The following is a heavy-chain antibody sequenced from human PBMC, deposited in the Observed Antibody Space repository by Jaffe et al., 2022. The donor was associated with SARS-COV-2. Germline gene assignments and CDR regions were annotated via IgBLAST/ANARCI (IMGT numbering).Heavy chain of an antibody. J-gene: IGHJ6*03. V-gene: IGHV3-23*04. CDR1: GFTFSSYA. Sequence: EVQLVESGGGLVQPGGSLRLSCAASGFTFSSYAMSWVRQAPGKGLEWVSAISGSGGSTYYADSVKGRFTISRDNSKNTLYLQMNSLRAEDTAVYYCAKDPPYYYGSGSLVHYMDVWGKGTTVTVSS. D-gene: IGHD3-10*01. CDR2: ISGSGGST. CDR3: AKDPPYYYGSGSLVHYMDV.